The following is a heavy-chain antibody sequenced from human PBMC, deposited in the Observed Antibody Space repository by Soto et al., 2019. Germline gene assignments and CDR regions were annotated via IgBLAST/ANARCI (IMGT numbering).Heavy chain of an antibody. CDR1: GGSISSYY. V-gene: IGHV4-59*01. CDR3: ARGPNTEDYFDY. CDR2: IYYSGST. Sequence: SETLSLTCTVSGGSISSYYWSWIRQPPGKGLEWIGYIYYSGSTNYNPSLKSRVTISVDTSKNQFSLKLSSVTAADTAVYYCARGPNTEDYFDYWGQGTLVTVSS. J-gene: IGHJ4*02. D-gene: IGHD2-8*02.